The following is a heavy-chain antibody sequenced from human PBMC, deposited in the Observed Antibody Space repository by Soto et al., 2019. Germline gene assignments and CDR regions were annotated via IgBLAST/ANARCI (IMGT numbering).Heavy chain of an antibody. CDR2: ISAGGSET. V-gene: IGHV3-23*01. CDR1: GFVFSDYA. J-gene: IGHJ4*02. CDR3: ASVPIWCGSSSCYTEGFDS. Sequence: EVQLLDSGGGWVQPGGSLRLSCVASGFVFSDYAMSWVRQAPGKGLEWVSAISAGGSETYYPDSVKGRFTVSRVNSKNTLYLQMNTLRAEDTAIYYCASVPIWCGSSSCYTEGFDSWGQGTLVTVSS. D-gene: IGHD2-2*01.